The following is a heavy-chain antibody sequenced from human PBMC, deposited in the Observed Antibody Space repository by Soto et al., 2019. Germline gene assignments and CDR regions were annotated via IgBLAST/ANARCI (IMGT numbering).Heavy chain of an antibody. CDR1: GFTFSSYW. V-gene: IGHV3-7*01. Sequence: GESLKISCAASGFTFSSYWMSWVRQAPGKGLEWVANIKQDGSEKYYVDSVKGRFTISRDNAKNSLYLQMNSLRAEDTAVYYCARDQRYNWNYYYYYYMDVWGKGTTVTVSS. CDR3: ARDQRYNWNYYYYYYMDV. CDR2: IKQDGSEK. D-gene: IGHD1-20*01. J-gene: IGHJ6*03.